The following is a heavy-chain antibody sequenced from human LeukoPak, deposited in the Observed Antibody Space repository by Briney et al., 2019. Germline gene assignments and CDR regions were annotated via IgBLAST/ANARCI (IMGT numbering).Heavy chain of an antibody. CDR1: GGTFSSYA. CDR2: IIPIFGTA. V-gene: IGHV1-69*13. CDR3: AREEGTSYPGWFDP. Sequence: SVKVSCKASGGTFSSYAISWVRQAPGQGLEWMGGIIPIFGTANYAQKFQGRVTITADESTSTAYTELSSLRSEDTAVYYCAREEGTSYPGWFDPWGQGTLVTVSS. J-gene: IGHJ5*02. D-gene: IGHD2-2*01.